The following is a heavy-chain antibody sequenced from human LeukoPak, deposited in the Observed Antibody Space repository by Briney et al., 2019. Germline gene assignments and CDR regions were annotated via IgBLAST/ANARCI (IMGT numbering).Heavy chain of an antibody. CDR1: GGSISSYY. CDR3: AAYSSSRGAFDY. J-gene: IGHJ4*02. Sequence: SETLSLTCTVSGGSISSYYWSWIRQPPGKGLEWIGYIYYSGSTNYNPSLKSRVTISVDTSKNQFSLKLSSVTAADTAVYYCAAYSSSRGAFDYWGQGTLVTVSS. CDR2: IYYSGST. D-gene: IGHD6-13*01. V-gene: IGHV4-59*01.